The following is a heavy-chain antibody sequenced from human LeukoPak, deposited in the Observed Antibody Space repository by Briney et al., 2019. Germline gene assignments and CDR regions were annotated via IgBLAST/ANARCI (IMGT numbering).Heavy chain of an antibody. J-gene: IGHJ4*02. CDR3: AREDQPRGTFDY. D-gene: IGHD2-15*01. Sequence: GGSLRLSCAASGFVFSTYAMTWVRQAPGKGLEWVANIKQDGSEKYYVDSVKGRFTISRDNAKNSLYLQMNSLRAEDTALYYCAREDQPRGTFDYWGQGILVTVSS. V-gene: IGHV3-7*05. CDR1: GFVFSTYA. CDR2: IKQDGSEK.